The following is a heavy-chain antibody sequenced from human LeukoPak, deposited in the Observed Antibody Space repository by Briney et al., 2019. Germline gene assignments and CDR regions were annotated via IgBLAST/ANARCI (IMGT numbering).Heavy chain of an antibody. CDR2: INPNSGGT. CDR1: GYTFTCYY. V-gene: IGHV1-2*04. CDR3: ARSRPLLRYFDWSRSQINWFDP. J-gene: IGHJ5*02. D-gene: IGHD3-9*01. Sequence: ASVKVSCKASGYTFTCYYMHWVRQAPGQGLEWMGWINPNSGGTNYAQKFQGWVTMTRDTSISTAYMELSRLRSDDTAVYYCARSRPLLRYFDWSRSQINWFDPWGQGTLVTVSS.